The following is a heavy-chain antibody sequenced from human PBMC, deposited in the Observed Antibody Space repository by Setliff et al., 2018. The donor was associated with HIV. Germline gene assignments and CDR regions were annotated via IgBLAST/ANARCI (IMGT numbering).Heavy chain of an antibody. CDR3: AREGGMYGSDHHFDS. CDR2: IIPMYGVT. V-gene: IGHV1-69*05. D-gene: IGHD6-19*01. Sequence: ASVKVSCKASGGTFSSYVISWVRQAPGQGPEWMGGIIPMYGVTNYAQKFQGRVTITTDESTSTAYMEVNSLTFDDTAVIYCAREGGMYGSDHHFDSWGQGTPVTVSS. J-gene: IGHJ4*02. CDR1: GGTFSSYV.